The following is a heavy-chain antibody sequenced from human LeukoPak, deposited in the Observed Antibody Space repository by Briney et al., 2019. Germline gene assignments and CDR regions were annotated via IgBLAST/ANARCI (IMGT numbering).Heavy chain of an antibody. Sequence: GGSLTLSCTASGFTFSGYGMHWVRQPPGKGLEWVAFIRFDGNNKYYADSVKGRFTISRDNAKNSLYLQMNSLRAEDTAVYYCARVLREFDPWGQGTLVTVSS. CDR1: GFTFSGYG. CDR2: IRFDGNNK. CDR3: ARVLREFDP. J-gene: IGHJ5*02. V-gene: IGHV3-30*02. D-gene: IGHD3-10*01.